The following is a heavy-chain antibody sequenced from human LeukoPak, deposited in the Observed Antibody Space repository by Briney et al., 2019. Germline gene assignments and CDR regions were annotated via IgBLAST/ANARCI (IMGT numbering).Heavy chain of an antibody. CDR2: IRTAAGDT. CDR3: ARGSRGDFYYYMDV. Sequence: GGSLRLSCVASGFTFSNYDLHWVRHSTGKGLEWVSAIRTAAGDTHYSNSVKGRFTISRENAKNSVYLQMDSLRAGDTAVYFCARGSRGDFYYYMDVWGKGTTVTVSS. CDR1: GFTFSNYD. D-gene: IGHD3-10*01. V-gene: IGHV3-13*01. J-gene: IGHJ6*03.